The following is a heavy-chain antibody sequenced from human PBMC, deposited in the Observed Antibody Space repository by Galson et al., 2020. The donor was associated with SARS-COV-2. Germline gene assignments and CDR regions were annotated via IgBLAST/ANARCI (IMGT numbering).Heavy chain of an antibody. CDR2: LNPNSGGT. Sequence: ASVKVSCKASGYTFTGYYIHWVRQAPGQGLEWMGWLNPNSGGTNYAQKFQGWVTMTRDTSISTAYMELSRLKSDDTAVYYCARETEMTTFNYFDYWGQGTLVTVSS. J-gene: IGHJ4*02. V-gene: IGHV1-2*04. CDR1: GYTFTGYY. CDR3: ARETEMTTFNYFDY. D-gene: IGHD4-4*01.